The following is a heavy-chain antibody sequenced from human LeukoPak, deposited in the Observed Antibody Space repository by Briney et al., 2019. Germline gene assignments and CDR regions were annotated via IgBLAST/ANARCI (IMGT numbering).Heavy chain of an antibody. V-gene: IGHV3-11*04. D-gene: IGHD3-22*01. CDR2: ISSSSSTI. Sequence: GGSLRLSCAASGFTFSDYYMSWIRQAPGKGLEWVSYISSSSSTIYYADSVKGRFTISRDNAKNSLYLQMNSLRAEDTAVYYCARPRGYDTRDFDHWGQGALVTVSS. CDR1: GFTFSDYY. J-gene: IGHJ4*02. CDR3: ARPRGYDTRDFDH.